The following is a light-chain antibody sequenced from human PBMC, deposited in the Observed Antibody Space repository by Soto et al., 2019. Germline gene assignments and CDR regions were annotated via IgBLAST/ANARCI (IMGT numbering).Light chain of an antibody. V-gene: IGKV3-20*01. J-gene: IGKJ4*01. Sequence: EIVLTQSPATLSVSPGERATLSCRASQTVRNNYLAWYQQKPGQAPRLLIYDASSRATGIPDRFSGSGSGTDFTLTISRLEPEDFAVYYCQQYGSSPGLTFGGGTKVDI. CDR1: QTVRNNY. CDR2: DAS. CDR3: QQYGSSPGLT.